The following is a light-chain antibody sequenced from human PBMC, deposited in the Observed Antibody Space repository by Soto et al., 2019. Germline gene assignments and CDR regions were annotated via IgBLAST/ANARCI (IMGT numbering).Light chain of an antibody. J-gene: IGKJ4*01. V-gene: IGKV3D-7*01. CDR2: GAS. CDR1: QSVISSY. CDR3: QQDYNLPPLT. Sequence: PEERVTLSCMSIQSVISSYLTWYQQKPGQAPRLLIYGASTRATGIPARFSGSGSGTDFTLTISSLQPEDFAVYYCQQDYNLPPLTFGGGTKVDIK.